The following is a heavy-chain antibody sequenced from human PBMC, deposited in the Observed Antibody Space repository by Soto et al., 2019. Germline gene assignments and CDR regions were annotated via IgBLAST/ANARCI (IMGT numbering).Heavy chain of an antibody. CDR3: ARDLSNSGTDDAFDI. Sequence: ASVKVSCKASGYTFTSYGISWVRQAPGQGLEWMGWISAYNGNTNYAQKLQGRVTMTTDTSTSTAYMELRSLRSDDTAVNYCARDLSNSGTDDAFDIWGQGTMVTVSS. D-gene: IGHD2-8*02. CDR2: ISAYNGNT. J-gene: IGHJ3*02. CDR1: GYTFTSYG. V-gene: IGHV1-18*01.